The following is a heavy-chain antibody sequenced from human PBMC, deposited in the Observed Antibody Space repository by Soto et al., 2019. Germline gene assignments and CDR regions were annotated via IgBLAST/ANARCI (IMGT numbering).Heavy chain of an antibody. Sequence: QVQLVESGGGVVQPGRSLRLSCAASGFTFSNFGMHWVRQAPDKGLEWVAAISSDGSDKYYSKGRFTISRDNSKNTLFLQMNSLRVEDTAVYYCAKGSDVARQELDYWGQGTLVTVSS. D-gene: IGHD2-15*01. V-gene: IGHV3-30*18. CDR1: GFTFSNFG. J-gene: IGHJ4*02. CDR2: ISSDGSDK. CDR3: AKGSDVARQELDY.